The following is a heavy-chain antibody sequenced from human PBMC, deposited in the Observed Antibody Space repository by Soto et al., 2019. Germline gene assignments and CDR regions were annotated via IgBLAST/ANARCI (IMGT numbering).Heavy chain of an antibody. CDR3: TRDGDGRMTTNPYYYYGMDV. V-gene: IGHV4-59*01. J-gene: IGHJ6*02. Sequence: SETLSLTCTVPGGSISGYYWSWIRQPPGKGLEWIGNVYYSGGAKYNPSVKRRVSISVDTSKNQFSLNLSSVTAADTAVYYCTRDGDGRMTTNPYYYYGMDVWGPGITVTVS. CDR2: VYYSGGA. CDR1: GGSISGYY. D-gene: IGHD2-21*02.